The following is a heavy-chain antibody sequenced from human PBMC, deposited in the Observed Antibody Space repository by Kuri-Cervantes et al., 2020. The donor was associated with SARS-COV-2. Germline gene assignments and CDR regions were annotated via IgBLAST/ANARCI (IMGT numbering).Heavy chain of an antibody. V-gene: IGHV4-39*07. J-gene: IGHJ4*02. Sequence: GSLRLSCTVSGGSIGSSSYYWGWIRQPLGKGLEWIGSIYYSGSTNYNPSLKSRVTISVDTSKNQFSLKLSSVTAADTAVYYCARRLKDGPPDYWGQGTLVTVSS. CDR2: IYYSGST. CDR3: ARRLKDGPPDY. CDR1: GGSIGSSSYY.